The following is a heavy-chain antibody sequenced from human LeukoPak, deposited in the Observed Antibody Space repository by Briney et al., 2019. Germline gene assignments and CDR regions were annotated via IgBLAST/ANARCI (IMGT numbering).Heavy chain of an antibody. CDR2: ISGGGGST. CDR1: GFTFSSYA. J-gene: IGHJ3*02. CDR3: ARASSKQLAGYLPDGFDI. D-gene: IGHD3-9*01. Sequence: TGGSLRLSCAASGFTFSSYAMTWVRQAPGKGLEWVSSISGGGGSTFYADSVKGRFTISRDNSKNTLDLQMNSLRADDAAVYYCARASSKQLAGYLPDGFDIWGQGTMVTVSS. V-gene: IGHV3-23*01.